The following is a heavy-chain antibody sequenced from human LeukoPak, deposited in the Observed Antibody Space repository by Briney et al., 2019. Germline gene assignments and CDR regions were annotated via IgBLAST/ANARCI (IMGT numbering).Heavy chain of an antibody. D-gene: IGHD3-10*01. Sequence: GSLRLSCAASGFTVSSNYMSWGRQAPGKGLEWVSVIYSGGSTYYADSVKGRFTISRDNSKNTLYLQMNSLRAEDTAVYYCARGLLWFGEPRWGQGTLVTVSS. CDR2: IYSGGST. J-gene: IGHJ4*02. CDR1: GFTVSSNY. V-gene: IGHV3-66*01. CDR3: ARGLLWFGEPR.